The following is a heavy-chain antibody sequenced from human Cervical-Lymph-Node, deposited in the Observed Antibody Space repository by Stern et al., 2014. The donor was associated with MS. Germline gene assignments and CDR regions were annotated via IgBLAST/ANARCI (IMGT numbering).Heavy chain of an antibody. CDR1: GASISNTNW. V-gene: IGHV4-4*02. J-gene: IGHJ4*02. Sequence: QLQLQESGPGLVKPSGTLSLTCDVSGASISNTNWWGWVRQPPGMGLEWIGEIHHSGTTNFKSSLKSRVTMSVDKSQNQFSLELKSVTAADTAVYFCARVYSGYDWFDYWGQGTLVTVSS. CDR3: ARVYSGYDWFDY. CDR2: IHHSGTT. D-gene: IGHD5-12*01.